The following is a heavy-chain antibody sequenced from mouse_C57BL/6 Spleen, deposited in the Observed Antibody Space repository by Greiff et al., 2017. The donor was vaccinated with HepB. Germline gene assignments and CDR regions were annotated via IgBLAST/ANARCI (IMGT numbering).Heavy chain of an antibody. CDR3: ARGVYYDYGGFAY. CDR1: GYTFTDYN. J-gene: IGHJ3*01. Sequence: EVHLVESGPELVKPGASVKIPCKASGYTFTDYNMDWVKQSHGKSLEWIGDINPNNGGTIYNQKFKGKATLTVDKSSSTAYMELRSLTSEDTAVYYCARGVYYDYGGFAYWGQGTLVTVSA. CDR2: INPNNGGT. D-gene: IGHD2-4*01. V-gene: IGHV1-18*01.